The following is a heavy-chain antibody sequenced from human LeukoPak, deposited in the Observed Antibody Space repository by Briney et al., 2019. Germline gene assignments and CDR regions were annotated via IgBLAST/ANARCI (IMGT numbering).Heavy chain of an antibody. D-gene: IGHD6-6*01. CDR2: IYHSGST. CDR1: GGSISNSNW. CDR3: ARGGAARLHFQN. V-gene: IGHV4-4*02. Sequence: SGTLSLTCAVSGGSISNSNWWNWVRQPPGKGLEWIGEIYHSGSTNYNPSLQSRVTISVDTSKNQFSLNLNSVTAADTAVYYCARGGAARLHFQNWGQGTLVTVSS. J-gene: IGHJ1*01.